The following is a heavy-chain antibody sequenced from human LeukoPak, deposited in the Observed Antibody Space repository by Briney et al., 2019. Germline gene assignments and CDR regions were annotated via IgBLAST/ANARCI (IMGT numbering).Heavy chain of an antibody. CDR2: ITWNGART. Sequence: GGSLRLSCAASGFTFDDYGLIWVRQAPGKGLEWVSYITWNGARTHYADSVKGRVTISRDNAKYSLYLEMNSLRAEDTALYYRARSMSTVTTRYFDLWGRGTLVTVSS. CDR1: GFTFDDYG. J-gene: IGHJ2*01. D-gene: IGHD4-17*01. V-gene: IGHV3-20*04. CDR3: ARSMSTVTTRYFDL.